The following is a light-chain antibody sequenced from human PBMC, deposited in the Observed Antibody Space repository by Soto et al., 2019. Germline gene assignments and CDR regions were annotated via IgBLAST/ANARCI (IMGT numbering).Light chain of an antibody. CDR2: EVS. Sequence: QSALTQPASVSGSPGQSITISCTGTNSDVGGYNYVSWYQQHPGKAPELMIYEVSHRHSGVSNRFSGSKSDNTASLTISGLPAEDEADYYCSSYTSISTLYVFGAGTKVTVL. CDR1: NSDVGGYNY. V-gene: IGLV2-14*01. J-gene: IGLJ1*01. CDR3: SSYTSISTLYV.